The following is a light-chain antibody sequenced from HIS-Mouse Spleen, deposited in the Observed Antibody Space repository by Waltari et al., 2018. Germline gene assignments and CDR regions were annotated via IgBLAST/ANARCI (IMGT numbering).Light chain of an antibody. V-gene: IGLV2-14*01. Sequence: QSALTQPASVSGSPGQSITISCTGTSSDVGGYNYVSWYQQHPGKAHKLIFYEVSNRPTGVSNRFTGSKSGNTASLTISGLQAEDEADYYCSSYTSSSTWVFGGGTKLTVL. CDR1: SSDVGGYNY. CDR2: EVS. CDR3: SSYTSSSTWV. J-gene: IGLJ3*02.